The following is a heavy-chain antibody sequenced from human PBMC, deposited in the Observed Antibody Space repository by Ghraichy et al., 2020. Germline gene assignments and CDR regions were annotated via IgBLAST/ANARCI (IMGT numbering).Heavy chain of an antibody. CDR3: ARTKDYGDFVRYFDY. CDR1: GFSLITSGVR. J-gene: IGHJ4*02. V-gene: IGHV2-70*04. CDR2: IDWDDDE. D-gene: IGHD4-17*01. Sequence: SGPTLVKPTQTLTLTCTFSGFSLITSGVRVSWIRQPPGKALEWLARIDWDDDEFYSTSLKTRLTISKDTSKNQVVLTMTNMDPVDTARYYCARTKDYGDFVRYFDYWGQGTLVTVSS.